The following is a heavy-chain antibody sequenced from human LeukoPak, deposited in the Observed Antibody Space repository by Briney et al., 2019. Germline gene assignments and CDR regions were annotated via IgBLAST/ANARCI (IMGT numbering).Heavy chain of an antibody. Sequence: SVKVSCKASGGTFSSYAISWVRQAPGQGLEWMGGIIPIFGTANYAQKFQGRVTITADKSTSTAYMELSSLGSEDTAVYYCALRVVVPAANYNWFDPWGQGTLVTVSS. V-gene: IGHV1-69*06. D-gene: IGHD2-2*01. CDR3: ALRVVVPAANYNWFDP. J-gene: IGHJ5*02. CDR2: IIPIFGTA. CDR1: GGTFSSYA.